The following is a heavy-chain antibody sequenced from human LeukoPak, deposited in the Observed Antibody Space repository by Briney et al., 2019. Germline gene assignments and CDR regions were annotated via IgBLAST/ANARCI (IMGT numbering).Heavy chain of an antibody. J-gene: IGHJ4*02. CDR2: ITDSGGTT. CDR3: AKVLLPPVSTTYLDC. V-gene: IGHV3-23*01. Sequence: PGASLRLSCAASGYKFNSYAMVWVRQAPGKGLEWVSGITDSGGTTYYADSVKGRFTISRDNSKSTLYLQMNSLRAEDTAIYYCAKVLLPPVSTTYLDCWGQGTLVTVSP. CDR1: GYKFNSYA. D-gene: IGHD5/OR15-5a*01.